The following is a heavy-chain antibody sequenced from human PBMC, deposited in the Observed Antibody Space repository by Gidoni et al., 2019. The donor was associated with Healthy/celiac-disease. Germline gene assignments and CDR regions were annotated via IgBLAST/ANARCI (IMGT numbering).Heavy chain of an antibody. V-gene: IGHV4-31*03. CDR2: IYYSGST. D-gene: IGHD2-15*01. CDR1: GGSISSGGYY. J-gene: IGHJ4*02. Sequence: QVQLQESGPGLVKPSPTLSLTCTVSGGSISSGGYYWSWIRQHPGKGLEWIGYIYYSGSTYYNPSLKSRVTISVDTSKNQFSLKLSSVTAADTAVYYCAAGGYCSGGSCYALFDYWGQGTLVTVSS. CDR3: AAGGYCSGGSCYALFDY.